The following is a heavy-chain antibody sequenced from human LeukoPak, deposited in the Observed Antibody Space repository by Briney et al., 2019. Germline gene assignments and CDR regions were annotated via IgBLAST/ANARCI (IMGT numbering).Heavy chain of an antibody. Sequence: ASVKVSCKASGYTFTSYAMHWVRQAPGQRLEWMGWINAGNGNTKYSQKFQGRVTITRDTSASTAYMELSSLRSEDTAVYHCARDGVAGILALFDYWGQGTLVTVSS. V-gene: IGHV1-3*01. J-gene: IGHJ4*02. CDR1: GYTFTSYA. CDR3: ARDGVAGILALFDY. CDR2: INAGNGNT. D-gene: IGHD6-19*01.